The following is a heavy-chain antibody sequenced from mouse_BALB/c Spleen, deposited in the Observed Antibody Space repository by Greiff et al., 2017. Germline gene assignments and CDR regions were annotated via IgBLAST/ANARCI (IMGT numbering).Heavy chain of an antibody. CDR1: GYTFTDYA. CDR2: ISTYYGDA. J-gene: IGHJ4*01. D-gene: IGHD2-10*02. Sequence: VQLQQSGAELVRPGVSVKISCKGSGYTFTDYAMHWVKQSHAKSLEWIGVISTYYGDASYNQKFKGKATMTVDESSSTAYMELARLTSEDSAIYYCAREYGNYYAMDYWGQGTSVTVSS. V-gene: IGHV1S137*01. CDR3: AREYGNYYAMDY.